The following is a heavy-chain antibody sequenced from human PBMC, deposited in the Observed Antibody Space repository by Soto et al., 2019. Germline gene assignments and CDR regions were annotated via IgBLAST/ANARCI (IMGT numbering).Heavy chain of an antibody. CDR2: IWYDGSNK. V-gene: IGHV3-33*01. Sequence: QVQLVESGGGVVQPGRSLRRSCAASGFTFSSYGMHWVRQAPGKGLEWVAVIWYDGSNKYYADSVKGRFTMSRDNSKNPLYLQMNSLRAEDTAVYYCAGGFEMATIDYWGQGTLVTVSS. J-gene: IGHJ4*02. CDR1: GFTFSSYG. CDR3: AGGFEMATIDY. D-gene: IGHD5-12*01.